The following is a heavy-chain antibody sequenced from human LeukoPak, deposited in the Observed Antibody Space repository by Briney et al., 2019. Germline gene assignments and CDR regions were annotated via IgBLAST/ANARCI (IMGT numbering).Heavy chain of an antibody. CDR3: AKIFAYYGSGSYYNDY. V-gene: IGHV3-30*18. CDR2: ISYDGSNK. D-gene: IGHD3-10*01. Sequence: GGSLRLSCAASGFTFSSYGMHWVRQAPGKGLEGVAVISYDGSNKYYADSVKGRFTISRDNSKNTLYLQMNSLRAEDTAVYYCAKIFAYYGSGSYYNDYWGQGTLVTVSS. CDR1: GFTFSSYG. J-gene: IGHJ4*02.